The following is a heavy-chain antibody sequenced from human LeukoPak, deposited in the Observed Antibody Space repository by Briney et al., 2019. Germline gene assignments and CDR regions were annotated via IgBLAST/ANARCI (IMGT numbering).Heavy chain of an antibody. J-gene: IGHJ5*02. D-gene: IGHD2-2*01. Sequence: SETLSLTCTVSGGSISSSTYYWGWIRQPPGKGLERIGSLYYSGSTYYNPSLKSRVTISVDKSKNQFSLKLSSVTAADTAVYYCARASASRFDPWGQGTLVTVSS. CDR1: GGSISSSTYY. CDR2: LYYSGST. V-gene: IGHV4-39*07. CDR3: ARASASRFDP.